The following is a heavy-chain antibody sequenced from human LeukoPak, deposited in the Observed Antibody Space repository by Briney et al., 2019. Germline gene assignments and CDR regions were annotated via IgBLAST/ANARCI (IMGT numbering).Heavy chain of an antibody. CDR3: TRDHRGRPWEWFDP. CDR1: GVTFSSYE. V-gene: IGHV3-7*01. J-gene: IGHJ5*02. Sequence: GGALRLSCAASGVTFSSYEMNWGREAPGEGLEWGAYINQDGSEKNYADSVKGRFTVSRDNPKNSLFLQMNSLRVEDTFMYYCTRDHRGRPWEWFDPWGQGTLVTVSS. CDR2: INQDGSEK. D-gene: IGHD1-26*01.